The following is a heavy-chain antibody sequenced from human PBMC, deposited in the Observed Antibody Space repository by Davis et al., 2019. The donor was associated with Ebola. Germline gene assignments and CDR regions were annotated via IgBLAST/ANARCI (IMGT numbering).Heavy chain of an antibody. CDR1: GYTFTSNS. J-gene: IGHJ4*02. CDR3: ARGRGYDSSGYRILEY. Sequence: ASVKVSCKASGYTFTSNSIHWVRQAPGQGLEWMGIINPSSRFTNYEQKFQGRVTMTRDTSTSTVYMELSSLRSEDTAMYYCARGRGYDSSGYRILEYWGQGSLVTVSS. D-gene: IGHD3-22*01. V-gene: IGHV1-46*01. CDR2: INPSSRFT.